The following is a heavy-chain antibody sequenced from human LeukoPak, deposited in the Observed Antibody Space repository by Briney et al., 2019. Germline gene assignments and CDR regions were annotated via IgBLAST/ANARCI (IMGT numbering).Heavy chain of an antibody. CDR2: IYYSGST. CDR3: ARGSTIFSGA. V-gene: IGHV4-59*12. D-gene: IGHD3-3*01. CDR1: GGSISTYY. Sequence: SETLSLTCTVSGGSISTYYWTWIRRPPGKGLEWIGYIYYSGSTNYNPSLKSRVTISVDTSKNQFSLKLSSVTAADTAVYYCARGSTIFSGAWGQGTLVTVSS. J-gene: IGHJ4*02.